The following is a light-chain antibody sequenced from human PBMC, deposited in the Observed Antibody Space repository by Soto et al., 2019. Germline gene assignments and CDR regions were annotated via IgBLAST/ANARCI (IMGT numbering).Light chain of an antibody. CDR2: DVS. Sequence: QSVLTQPASVSGSPGQSITFSCTGTSSDVGGYDHVSWYQHHPGKAPTLILYDVSGRPSGVSERFSGSKSGYTASLTISGLQPEDEADYYCSSYTASSTSMVFGGGTKLTVL. J-gene: IGLJ3*02. V-gene: IGLV2-14*03. CDR3: SSYTASSTSMV. CDR1: SSDVGGYDH.